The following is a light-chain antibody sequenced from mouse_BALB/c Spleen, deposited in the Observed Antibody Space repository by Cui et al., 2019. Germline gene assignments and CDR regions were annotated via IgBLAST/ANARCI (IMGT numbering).Light chain of an antibody. Sequence: DIHMTQTTSSLSASLVDRVTIRCSASQGISNYLNWYQQKPDGTVKLLIYYTSSLHSGIPSRFSGSGSGTDYSLTISNLEPEDIATYYCQQYSKLPFTFGSGTKLEIK. J-gene: IGKJ4*01. V-gene: IGKV10-94*01. CDR2: YTS. CDR1: QGISNY. CDR3: QQYSKLPFT.